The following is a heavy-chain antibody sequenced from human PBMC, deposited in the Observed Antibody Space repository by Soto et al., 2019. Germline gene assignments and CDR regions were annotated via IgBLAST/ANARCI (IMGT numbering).Heavy chain of an antibody. CDR2: ISYDGSYK. J-gene: IGHJ4*02. D-gene: IGHD5-12*01. Sequence: QVQLVESGGGGVQPGRSLRLSCAASGFTFSSYGMHWVRQAPGKGLEWVAVISYDGSYKYYADSMKGRVTISRDNSKNTLDVQMNSLRAEDTAVYYCAKEGSVVATTPDFDYWGQGTLVTVSS. CDR3: AKEGSVVATTPDFDY. CDR1: GFTFSSYG. V-gene: IGHV3-30*18.